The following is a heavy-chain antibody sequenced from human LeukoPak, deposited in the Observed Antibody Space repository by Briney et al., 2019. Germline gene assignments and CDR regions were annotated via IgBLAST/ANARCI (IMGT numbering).Heavy chain of an antibody. V-gene: IGHV4-34*01. D-gene: IGHD5-18*01. CDR3: ARGQKYTSGYTVTELGPRYFDY. CDR2: INHSGST. CDR1: GGSFSGYY. J-gene: IGHJ4*02. Sequence: SETLSLTCAVYGGSFSGYYWSWIRQPPGKGLEWIGEINHSGSTNYNPSLKSRVTISVDTSKNQFSLKLSSVTAADTAVYYCARGQKYTSGYTVTELGPRYFDYWGQGALVTVSS.